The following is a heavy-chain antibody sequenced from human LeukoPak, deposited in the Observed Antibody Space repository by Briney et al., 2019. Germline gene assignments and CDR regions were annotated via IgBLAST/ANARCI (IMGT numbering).Heavy chain of an antibody. CDR3: TRGPIQLWIHNAMDV. J-gene: IGHJ6*02. V-gene: IGHV3-49*04. CDR2: IRSRAYRGTT. Sequence: GGSLSLSCTTSGFTFGDHAMSWVRQAPGKGLEWVGFIRSRAYRGTTEYAASVKDRFIISREDSRNIAYLQMNSLRIEDTAVYYCTRGPIQLWIHNAMDVWGQGTTVIVSS. D-gene: IGHD5-18*01. CDR1: GFTFGDHA.